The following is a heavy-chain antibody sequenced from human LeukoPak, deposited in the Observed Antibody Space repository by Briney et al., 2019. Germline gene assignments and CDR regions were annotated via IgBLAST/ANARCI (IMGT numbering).Heavy chain of an antibody. D-gene: IGHD5-12*01. V-gene: IGHV4-30-4*07. CDR1: GGFIGSGGYS. Sequence: PSQTLSLTCAVSGGFIGSGGYSWWWVRQPPGKGLEWIGYVVTTGTTYYNPSLKSRVTISADTSKNQFSLNVSSVTAADTAVYYCARATSSYFYYMDVWGKGTTVTISS. J-gene: IGHJ6*03. CDR2: VVTTGTT. CDR3: ARATSSYFYYMDV.